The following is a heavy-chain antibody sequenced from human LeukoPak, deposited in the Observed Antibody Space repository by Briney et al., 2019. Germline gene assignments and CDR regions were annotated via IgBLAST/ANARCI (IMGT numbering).Heavy chain of an antibody. Sequence: ASVKVSCKASGYTFTSYGISWVRQAPGQGLEWTGWISAYNGNTNYAQKLQGRVTMTTDTSTSTAYMELRSLRSDDTAVYYCARDSDVLRYFDWLLPHNYYYYGMDVWGQGTTVTVSS. CDR3: ARDSDVLRYFDWLLPHNYYYYGMDV. D-gene: IGHD3-9*01. CDR1: GYTFTSYG. V-gene: IGHV1-18*01. J-gene: IGHJ6*02. CDR2: ISAYNGNT.